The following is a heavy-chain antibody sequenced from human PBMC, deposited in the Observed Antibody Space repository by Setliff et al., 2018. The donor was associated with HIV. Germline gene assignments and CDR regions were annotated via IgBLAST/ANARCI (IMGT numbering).Heavy chain of an antibody. Sequence: SETLSLTCTVSGGSISSSNYYWSWIRQHPGKGLEWIGYIFYSGNTYYNPSLKSRVTISVDTSKNQFSLKLSSVTAADTAVYYCARDRYAGEIDYWGQGTLVTVSS. CDR2: IFYSGNT. J-gene: IGHJ4*02. CDR3: ARDRYAGEIDY. CDR1: GGSISSSNYY. D-gene: IGHD3-10*01. V-gene: IGHV4-31*03.